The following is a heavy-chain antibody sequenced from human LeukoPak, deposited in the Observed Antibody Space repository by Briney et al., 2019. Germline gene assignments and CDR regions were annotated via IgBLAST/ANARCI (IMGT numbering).Heavy chain of an antibody. CDR2: ISYDGSNK. V-gene: IGHV3-30*03. CDR1: GFTFSSYG. CDR3: ARASYCGGDCYSSGFDY. Sequence: GGSLRLSCAASGFTFSSYGMHWVRQAPGKGLEWVAVISYDGSNKYYADSVKGRFTISRDNSKNTLYLQMNSLRAEDTAVYYCARASYCGGDCYSSGFDYWGQGTLVTVSS. D-gene: IGHD2-21*02. J-gene: IGHJ4*02.